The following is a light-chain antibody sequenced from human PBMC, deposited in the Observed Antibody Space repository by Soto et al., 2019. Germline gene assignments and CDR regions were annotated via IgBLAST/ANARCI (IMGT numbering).Light chain of an antibody. Sequence: DIVMTQSPDSLAVSLGERATINCKSSQSVLYSSSNKNYLAWYQQKPGQPPKLLISWASTRESGVPDRFSGSGSGTDFTLTIGSLQAEDVAVYYWQQYYSTLTFGGGTKVEIK. J-gene: IGKJ4*01. V-gene: IGKV4-1*01. CDR1: QSVLYSSSNKNY. CDR2: WAS. CDR3: QQYYSTLT.